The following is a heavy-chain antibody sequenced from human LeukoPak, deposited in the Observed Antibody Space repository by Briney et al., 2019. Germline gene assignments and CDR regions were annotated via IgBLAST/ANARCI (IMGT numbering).Heavy chain of an antibody. CDR2: FDPEYGET. D-gene: IGHD4-17*01. J-gene: IGHJ5*02. V-gene: IGHV1-24*01. Sequence: GASVKVSCKVSGYTLTELSMHWVRQAPGKGLEWMGGFDPEYGETIYAQKFQGRVTITTDESTSTAYMELSSLRSEDTAVYYCARALDYGDGSAPGGKEPLVTVS. CDR3: ARALDYGDGSAP. CDR1: GYTLTELS.